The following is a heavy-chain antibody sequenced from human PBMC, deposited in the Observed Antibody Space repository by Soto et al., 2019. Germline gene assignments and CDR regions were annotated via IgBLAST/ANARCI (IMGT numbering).Heavy chain of an antibody. V-gene: IGHV1-69*12. J-gene: IGHJ4*02. D-gene: IGHD3-22*01. CDR2: IILPFGTP. CDR3: VRGPDYEGYFDY. CDR1: GTTFSNFA. Sequence: QVRLVQSGAEVKKTGSSVKVSCEASGTTFSNFAIGWVRQAPGQGLEWMGGIILPFGTPNYAQKFQGRVTISAEESMTTAYMELRGLRSEDTAVYYCVRGPDYEGYFDYWGQGTLVTVSS.